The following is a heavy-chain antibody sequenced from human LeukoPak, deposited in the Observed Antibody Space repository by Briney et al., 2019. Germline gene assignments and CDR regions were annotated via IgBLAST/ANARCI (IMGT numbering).Heavy chain of an antibody. CDR3: WKGDYCSGGSCYRNAFDI. V-gene: IGHV3-30*18. D-gene: IGHD2-15*01. Sequence: GRSLRLSCAASGFTFSSYGMHWVRQAPGKGLEWVAVISYDGSNKYYADSVKGRFTISRDNSKNTLYLQMNSLRAEDTAVYYCWKGDYCSGGSCYRNAFDIWGQGTMVTVSS. CDR1: GFTFSSYG. CDR2: ISYDGSNK. J-gene: IGHJ3*02.